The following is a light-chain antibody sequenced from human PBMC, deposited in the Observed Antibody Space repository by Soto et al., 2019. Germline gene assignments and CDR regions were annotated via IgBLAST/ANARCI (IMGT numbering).Light chain of an antibody. CDR2: EVS. Sequence: QSALTQPASVSGSPGQSITISCTGTSSDVGGYDYVSWYQIHPGKAPKLVVFEVSNRPSGVSYRFSGSKSGNTASLTISGLQAEDEADYFCSSYSISTAYLFGTGTKVTVL. J-gene: IGLJ1*01. CDR3: SSYSISTAYL. V-gene: IGLV2-14*01. CDR1: SSDVGGYDY.